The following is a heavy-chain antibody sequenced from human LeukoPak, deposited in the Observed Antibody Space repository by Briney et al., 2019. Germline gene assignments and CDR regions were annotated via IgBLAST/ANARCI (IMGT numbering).Heavy chain of an antibody. CDR1: GYTFTSYG. Sequence: ASVKVSCKASGYTFTSYGITWVRQAPGQGLEWMGWISPYNGNTNYAQNFQGRVTMTTDTSTTTAYMEVRSLRSDDTAVYYCASDDALGVTTHSDYWGQGTLVTVSS. CDR2: ISPYNGNT. V-gene: IGHV1-18*01. D-gene: IGHD4-17*01. J-gene: IGHJ4*02. CDR3: ASDDALGVTTHSDY.